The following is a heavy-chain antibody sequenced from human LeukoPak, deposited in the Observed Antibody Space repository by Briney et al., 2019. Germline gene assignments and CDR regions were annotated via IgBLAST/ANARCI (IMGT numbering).Heavy chain of an antibody. J-gene: IGHJ4*02. Sequence: SETLSLTCTVSGGSISSSSYYWGWIRQPPGKGLEWIGSIYYSGSTYYNPSLKSRVTISVDTSKNQFSLKLSSVTAADTAVYYCARGMTSSWPGRLDYWGQGTLVTVSS. CDR1: GGSISSSSYY. CDR2: IYYSGST. V-gene: IGHV4-39*07. CDR3: ARGMTSSWPGRLDY. D-gene: IGHD6-13*01.